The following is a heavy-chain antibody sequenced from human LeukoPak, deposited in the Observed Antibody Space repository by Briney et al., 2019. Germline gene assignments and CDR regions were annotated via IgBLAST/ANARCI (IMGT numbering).Heavy chain of an antibody. CDR2: IYPDDSTT. V-gene: IGHV5-51*01. CDR1: VYSFASYW. D-gene: IGHD1-26*01. Sequence: GEPLKISCKGSVYSFASYWIDWVRQTPGKGLEWMGIIYPDDSTTRYSPSFQGEVTVSADKSTSTAYLRWSSLKASDTAMYYCARQNVGAPDDWSQGTLVTVSS. CDR3: ARQNVGAPDD. J-gene: IGHJ4*02.